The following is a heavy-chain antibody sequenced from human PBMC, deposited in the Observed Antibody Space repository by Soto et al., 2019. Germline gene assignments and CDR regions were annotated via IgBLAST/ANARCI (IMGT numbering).Heavy chain of an antibody. V-gene: IGHV4-30-4*01. D-gene: IGHD3-10*01. CDR3: PLSFGEHFED. CDR2: IYYSGST. J-gene: IGHJ4*02. Sequence: SETLSLTCTVSGGSISSGDYYWSWIRQPPGKGLEWIGYIYYSGSTYYNPSLKSRVTISVDTSKNQFSLKLSSVTAADTAVYYCPLSFGEHFEDWGQGTLVSVTS. CDR1: GGSISSGDYY.